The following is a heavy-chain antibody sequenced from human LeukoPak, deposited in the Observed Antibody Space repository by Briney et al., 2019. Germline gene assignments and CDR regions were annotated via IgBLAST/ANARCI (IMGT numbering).Heavy chain of an antibody. CDR2: INTNTGNP. CDR1: GYTFTSYA. J-gene: IGHJ4*02. CDR3: ARGDYYDSNVYSGIVIDY. Sequence: ASVRVSCKASGYTFTSYAMNWVRQAPGQGLEWMAWINTNTGNPTYAQGFTGRFVFSLDTSVSTAYLQISGLKAEDTAVYYCARGDYYDSNVYSGIVIDYWGQGTLVTVSS. D-gene: IGHD3-22*01. V-gene: IGHV7-4-1*02.